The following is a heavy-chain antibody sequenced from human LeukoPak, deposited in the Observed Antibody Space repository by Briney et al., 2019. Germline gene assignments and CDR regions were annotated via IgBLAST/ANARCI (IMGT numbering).Heavy chain of an antibody. D-gene: IGHD6-13*01. CDR1: GGSISSYY. V-gene: IGHV4-59*01. CDR3: ARVDCSSWLVDY. CDR2: IYYSGST. J-gene: IGHJ4*02. Sequence: PSETLSLTCTVSGGSISSYYWSWIRQPPGKGLEWIGYIYYSGSTNYNPSLKSRVTISVDTSKNQFSLKLSSVTAADTAVYYCARVDCSSWLVDYWGQGALVTVSS.